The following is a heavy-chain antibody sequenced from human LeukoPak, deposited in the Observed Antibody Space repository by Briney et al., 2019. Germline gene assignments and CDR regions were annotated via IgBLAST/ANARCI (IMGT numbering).Heavy chain of an antibody. CDR1: GFTSGIYA. CDR3: GKEVERHFDLKY. J-gene: IGHJ4*02. Sequence: GGSLRLSCAASGFTSGIYAVSWVRQAPGKGLEWVSAFSGGGDSYYADSVKGRSTISRDNSKKILYLQMNSLRAEDTAVYYCGKEVERHFDLKYWGQGTLVTVSS. V-gene: IGHV3-23*01. CDR2: FSGGGDS.